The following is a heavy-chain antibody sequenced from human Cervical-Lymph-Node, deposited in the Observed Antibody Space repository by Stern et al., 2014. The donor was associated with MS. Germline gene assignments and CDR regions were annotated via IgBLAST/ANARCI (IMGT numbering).Heavy chain of an antibody. V-gene: IGHV1-46*01. Sequence: VHLVESGAEVKKPGASVKVSCKASGYTFTTYSMHWVRQAPGQGLEWMGIINPSGDTTSYAQRFQGRVIMTRDTSTSTVYMELSSLRSEDTAVYYCATGGAAPRYFDLWGRGTLVTVSS. D-gene: IGHD3-10*01. CDR1: GYTFTTYS. CDR3: ATGGAAPRYFDL. CDR2: INPSGDTT. J-gene: IGHJ2*01.